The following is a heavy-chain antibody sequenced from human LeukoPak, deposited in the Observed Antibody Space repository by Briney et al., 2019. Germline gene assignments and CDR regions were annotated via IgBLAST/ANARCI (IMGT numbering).Heavy chain of an antibody. CDR1: GYTFTSYG. CDR2: ISAYNGNT. D-gene: IGHD3-16*01. Sequence: GASVKVSCKASGYTFTSYGISWVRQAPGQGLEWMGWISAYNGNTNYAQKLQGRVTMTTDTSTSTAYMELRSLRSDDTAVYYCARLEYYDYVWGTVHNWFDPWAREPWSPSPQ. CDR3: ARLEYYDYVWGTVHNWFDP. J-gene: IGHJ5*02. V-gene: IGHV1-18*01.